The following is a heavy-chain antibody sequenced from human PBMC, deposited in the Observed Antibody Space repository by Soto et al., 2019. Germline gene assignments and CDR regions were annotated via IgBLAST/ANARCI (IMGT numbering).Heavy chain of an antibody. CDR3: ASFDPWGAVAAQGGYYYYMGV. D-gene: IGHD6-19*01. Sequence: QVQLVQSGAEVKKPGASVKVSCKASGYTFTSYAMHWVRQAPGQRLEWMGWINAGNGNTKYSQKFQGRVTITRDTSASTVSMELSSLRSEDTAVYYCASFDPWGAVAAQGGYYYYMGVWGKGTTVTVSS. V-gene: IGHV1-3*01. CDR2: INAGNGNT. CDR1: GYTFTSYA. J-gene: IGHJ6*03.